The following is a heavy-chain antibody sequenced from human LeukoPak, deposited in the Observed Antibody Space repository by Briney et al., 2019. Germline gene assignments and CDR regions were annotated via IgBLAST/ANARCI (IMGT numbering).Heavy chain of an antibody. V-gene: IGHV3-74*01. Sequence: GGSLRLSCAASGFTFSSYWMHWVRQAPGEGLVWVSRINSDGSSTRYADSVKGRFTISRDNAKNTLYLQMNSLRAEDTAVYYCARGHYGDTYGMDVWGEGTAVTVSS. J-gene: IGHJ6*04. D-gene: IGHD4-17*01. CDR1: GFTFSSYW. CDR3: ARGHYGDTYGMDV. CDR2: INSDGSST.